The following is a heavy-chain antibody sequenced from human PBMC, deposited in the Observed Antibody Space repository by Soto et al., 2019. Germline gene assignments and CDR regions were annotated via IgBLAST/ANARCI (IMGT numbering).Heavy chain of an antibody. CDR2: IIPMYGPA. CDR3: ARVNSMVRGGIDNWFDP. Sequence: QVPLVQSGAEVKKPGSSVTVSCKASGGTFSSYAIHWVRQAPGQGLEWMGGIIPMYGPAKYAQRFQGRVTITADESTTTVYMELTSLTSQDTAVYYCARVNSMVRGGIDNWFDPCGHGTLVTGSS. V-gene: IGHV1-69*01. CDR1: GGTFSSYA. D-gene: IGHD3-10*01. J-gene: IGHJ5*02.